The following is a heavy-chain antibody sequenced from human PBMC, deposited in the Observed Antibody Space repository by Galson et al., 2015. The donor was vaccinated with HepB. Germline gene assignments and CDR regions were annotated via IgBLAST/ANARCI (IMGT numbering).Heavy chain of an antibody. CDR3: ARSCITMIVVDRPCNGWFDP. CDR1: GFTFSSYA. V-gene: IGHV3-23*01. D-gene: IGHD3-22*01. J-gene: IGHJ5*02. CDR2: ISGSGGST. Sequence: SLRLSCAASGFTFSSYAMSWVHQAPGKGLEWVSAISGSGGSTYYADSVKGRFTISRDNSKNTLYLQMNSLRSEDTAVYYCARSCITMIVVDRPCNGWFDPWGQGTLVTVSS.